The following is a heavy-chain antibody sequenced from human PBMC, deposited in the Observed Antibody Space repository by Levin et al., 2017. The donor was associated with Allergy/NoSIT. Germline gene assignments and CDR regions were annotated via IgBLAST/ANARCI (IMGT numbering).Heavy chain of an antibody. V-gene: IGHV3-49*03. CDR1: GFTFGLTFGDFA. J-gene: IGHJ4*02. Sequence: PGGSLRLSCTGSGFTFGLTFGDFAMSWFRQAPGKGLEWVGFIRSKAYGGTTEYAASVKGRFTISRDDSKSIAYLQMNSLKTEDTAVYYCTRNVDIVSTEEFAYWGQGTLVTVSS. CDR3: TRNVDIVSTEEFAY. D-gene: IGHD5/OR15-5a*01. CDR2: IRSKAYGGTT.